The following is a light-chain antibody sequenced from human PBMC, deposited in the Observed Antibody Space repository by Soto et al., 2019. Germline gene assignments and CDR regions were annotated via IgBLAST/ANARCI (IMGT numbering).Light chain of an antibody. CDR2: NVY. CDR1: SSDVGAYNF. CDR3: SAYTVSRTYV. J-gene: IGLJ1*01. Sequence: QSVLTQPASVSGSPGQSITISCTGTSSDVGAYNFVSWHQQHPGKAPKLMIYNVYERPSGISYRFSGSTSGNTASLTISGLQGEDEADYYCSAYTVSRTYVFGTGTKVTVL. V-gene: IGLV2-14*03.